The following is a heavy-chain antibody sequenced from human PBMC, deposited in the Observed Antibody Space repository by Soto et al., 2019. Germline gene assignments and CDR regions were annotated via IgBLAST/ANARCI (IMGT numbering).Heavy chain of an antibody. CDR1: GYTFTSYG. J-gene: IGHJ4*02. Sequence: ASVKVSCKASGYTFTSYGISWVRQAPGQGLEWMGIINPSGGSTSYAQKFQGRVTMTRDTSTSTVYMELSSLRSEDTAVYYCARVGIAARRFDYWGQGTLVTVSS. D-gene: IGHD6-6*01. CDR3: ARVGIAARRFDY. V-gene: IGHV1-46*01. CDR2: INPSGGST.